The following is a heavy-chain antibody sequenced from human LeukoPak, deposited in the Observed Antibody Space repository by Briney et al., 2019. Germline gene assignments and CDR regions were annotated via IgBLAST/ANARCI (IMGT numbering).Heavy chain of an antibody. V-gene: IGHV3-9*01. J-gene: IGHJ4*02. CDR1: GFTVSSNY. Sequence: GGSLRLSCAASGFTVSSNYMSWVRQAPGKGLEWVSGISWNSGRIAYADSVKGRFTISRDNAKNSLYLQMNSLSAEDTALYYCAKGSLSSSWYRADFDYWGQGTLVTVSS. CDR3: AKGSLSSSWYRADFDY. CDR2: ISWNSGRI. D-gene: IGHD6-13*01.